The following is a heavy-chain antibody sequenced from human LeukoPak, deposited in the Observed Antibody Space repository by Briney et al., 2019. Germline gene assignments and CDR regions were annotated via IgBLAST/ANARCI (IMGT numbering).Heavy chain of an antibody. Sequence: SETLSLTCTVSGGSISSGSYYWGWIRQPAGKGLEWIGRIYTSGSTNYNPSLKSRVTISVDTSKNQFSLKLSSVTAADTAVYYCATRIAAAGTMFDPWGQGTLVTVSS. V-gene: IGHV4-61*02. D-gene: IGHD6-13*01. CDR2: IYTSGST. CDR3: ATRIAAAGTMFDP. J-gene: IGHJ5*02. CDR1: GGSISSGSYY.